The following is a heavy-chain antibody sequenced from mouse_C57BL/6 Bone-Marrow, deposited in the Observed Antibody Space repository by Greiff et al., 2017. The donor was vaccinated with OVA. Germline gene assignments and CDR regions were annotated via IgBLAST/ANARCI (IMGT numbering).Heavy chain of an antibody. D-gene: IGHD1-1*01. V-gene: IGHV1-64*01. CDR2: IHPNSGST. CDR3: AFTTVVAGGMDY. J-gene: IGHJ4*01. CDR1: GYTFTSYW. Sequence: QVQLQQPGAELVKPGASVKLSCKASGYTFTSYWMHWVKQRPGQGLEWIGMIHPNSGSTNYNEKFKSKATLTVDKSSSTAYMQLSSLTSEESAVYYCAFTTVVAGGMDYWGQGTSVTVSS.